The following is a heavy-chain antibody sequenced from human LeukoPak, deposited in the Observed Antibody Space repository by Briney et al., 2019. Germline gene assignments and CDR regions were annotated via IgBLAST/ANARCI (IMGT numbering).Heavy chain of an antibody. Sequence: SETLSHTCTVSGGSINSYYWSWIRQPAGKGLEWIGRIYTSGSTNYNPSLKSRVTMSVDTSKNQFSLKLSSVTAADTAVYFCARAHPTGTYGMDAWGQGTTVTVSS. J-gene: IGHJ6*02. CDR1: GGSINSYY. V-gene: IGHV4-4*07. CDR3: ARAHPTGTYGMDA. CDR2: IYTSGST. D-gene: IGHD1-14*01.